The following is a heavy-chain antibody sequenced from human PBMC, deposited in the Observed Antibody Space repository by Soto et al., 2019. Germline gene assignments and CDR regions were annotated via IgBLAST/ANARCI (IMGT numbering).Heavy chain of an antibody. D-gene: IGHD6-19*01. V-gene: IGHV4-59*01. CDR2: IYYSGST. Sequence: SETLCLTCTVSGGSISSYYWSWIRQPPGKGLEWIGYIYYSGSTNYNPSLKSRVTISVNTSKNQFSLKLTSVTAADTAVYYCARVSSGWWFCDYWGQGTLVTVS. J-gene: IGHJ4*02. CDR1: GGSISSYY. CDR3: ARVSSGWWFCDY.